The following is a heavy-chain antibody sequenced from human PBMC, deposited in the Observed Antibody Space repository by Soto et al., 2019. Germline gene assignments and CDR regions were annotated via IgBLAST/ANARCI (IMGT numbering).Heavy chain of an antibody. CDR2: IYSGGST. CDR3: ARTIGVRGYYFDY. Sequence: GGSLRLTCAASGFTVSSNYMSWVRQAPGKGLEWVSIIYSGGSTYYADSVKGRFTISRDNSKNTLYLQMNSLRAEDTAVYYCARTIGVRGYYFDYWGQGTLVTVSS. V-gene: IGHV3-66*01. CDR1: GFTVSSNY. D-gene: IGHD3-3*01. J-gene: IGHJ4*02.